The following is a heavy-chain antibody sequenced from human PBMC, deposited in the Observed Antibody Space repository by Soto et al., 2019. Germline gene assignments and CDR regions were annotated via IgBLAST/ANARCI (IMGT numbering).Heavy chain of an antibody. Sequence: SETLSLTCTVSGGSISSGDYYWSWIRHPPGKGLEWIGYIYYSGSTYYNPSLKSRVTISVDTSKNQFSLKLSSVTAADTAVYYCASNSLPYYFAHWGQGTLVTVSS. J-gene: IGHJ4*02. CDR2: IYYSGST. CDR3: ASNSLPYYFAH. V-gene: IGHV4-30-4*01. CDR1: GGSISSGDYY. D-gene: IGHD2-21*01.